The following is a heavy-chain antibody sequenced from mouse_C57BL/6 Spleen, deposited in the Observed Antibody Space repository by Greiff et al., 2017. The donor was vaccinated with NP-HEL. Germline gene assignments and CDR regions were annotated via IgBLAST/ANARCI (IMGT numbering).Heavy chain of an antibody. CDR2: ISSGSSTI. V-gene: IGHV5-17*01. Sequence: DVHLVESGGGLVKPGGSLKLSCAASGFTFSDYGMHWVRQAPEKGLEWVAYISSGSSTIYYADTVKGRFTISRDNAKNTLFLQMTSLRSEDTAMYYCARTDGYYAWFAYWGQGTLVTVSA. J-gene: IGHJ3*01. CDR1: GFTFSDYG. CDR3: ARTDGYYAWFAY. D-gene: IGHD2-3*01.